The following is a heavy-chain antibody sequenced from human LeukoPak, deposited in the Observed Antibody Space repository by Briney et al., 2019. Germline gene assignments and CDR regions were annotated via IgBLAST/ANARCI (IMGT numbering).Heavy chain of an antibody. CDR1: GYTFTSYD. Sequence: ASVKVSCKASGYTFTSYDINWVRQATGQGLEWMGWMSPNSGNTDYAQKFQGRVTLTRNTSIGTAYMELSSLRSEDTAVYYCARGSSPYIAATGSHYYYYYYMDVWGKGTTVTISS. CDR3: ARGSSPYIAATGSHYYYYYYMDV. D-gene: IGHD6-13*01. J-gene: IGHJ6*03. V-gene: IGHV1-8*01. CDR2: MSPNSGNT.